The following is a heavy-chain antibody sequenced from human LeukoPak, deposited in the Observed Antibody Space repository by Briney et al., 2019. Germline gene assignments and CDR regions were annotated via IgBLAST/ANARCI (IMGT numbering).Heavy chain of an antibody. J-gene: IGHJ4*02. CDR1: GFTFSSYG. CDR2: VWYDGSEK. D-gene: IGHD7-27*01. V-gene: IGHV3-33*01. Sequence: GRSLRLSCAASGFTFSSYGIHWVRQAPGKGLEWVAVVWYDGSEKYYADSVKGRFTISRDNSKNTLYLQMNSLRAEDTAIYYCARDRGDPDYYFDQWGQGTLVTASS. CDR3: ARDRGDPDYYFDQ.